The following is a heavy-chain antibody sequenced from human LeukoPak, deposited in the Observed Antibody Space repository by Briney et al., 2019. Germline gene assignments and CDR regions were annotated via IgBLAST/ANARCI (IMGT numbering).Heavy chain of an antibody. CDR2: IRYDGSIK. V-gene: IGHV3-30*02. CDR3: ARHLSGVTGYTYGRGIDY. J-gene: IGHJ4*02. D-gene: IGHD5-18*01. CDR1: GFTFSDYG. Sequence: PGGSLRLSCAASGFTFSDYGMVWVRQAPGKGLEWVAFIRYDGSIKYYTDSVKDRFTVSRDNSRNTLYLQMNSLRAEDTAVYYCARHLSGVTGYTYGRGIDYWGQGTLVTVSS.